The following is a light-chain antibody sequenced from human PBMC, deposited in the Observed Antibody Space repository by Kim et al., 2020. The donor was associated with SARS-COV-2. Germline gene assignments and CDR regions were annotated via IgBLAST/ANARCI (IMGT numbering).Light chain of an antibody. Sequence: GLAVTIPCTATDADIGSHNYVSLYQHLPGKSPKLVIYAVTKRPSGVSDRFSGSKSGNTASLTISGLQAEDEADYYCCAYAGSYILLFGGGTKVTVL. CDR1: DADIGSHNY. V-gene: IGLV2-11*01. J-gene: IGLJ2*01. CDR3: CAYAGSYILL. CDR2: AVT.